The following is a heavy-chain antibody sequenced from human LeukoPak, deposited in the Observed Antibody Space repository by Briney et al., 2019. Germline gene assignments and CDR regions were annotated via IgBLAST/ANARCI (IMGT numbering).Heavy chain of an antibody. Sequence: SVKVSCKVSGHTLTELSMHWVRQAPGKGLECMGGIIPMFGSANSAQKFQGRVTITADESTSTAYMELSSLRSEDTAVYYCARTGCSGDSCYYYFDYWGQGTLVTVSS. J-gene: IGHJ4*02. CDR3: ARTGCSGDSCYYYFDY. V-gene: IGHV1-69*13. CDR2: IIPMFGSA. D-gene: IGHD2-15*01. CDR1: GHTLTELS.